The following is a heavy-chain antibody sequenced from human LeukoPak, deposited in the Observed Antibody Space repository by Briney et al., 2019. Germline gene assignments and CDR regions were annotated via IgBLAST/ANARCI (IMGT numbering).Heavy chain of an antibody. V-gene: IGHV3-7*03. CDR3: ARGHYGMDV. CDR2: INHDGSEK. Sequence: GGSLRLPCAASGFTFSDSWVTWVRQAPGKGLEWVANINHDGSEKNYMDSVRGRFTISRDNTKNSLYLQMNSLRVEDTAVYYCARGHYGMDVWGQGTTVTIYS. CDR1: GFTFSDSW. J-gene: IGHJ6*02.